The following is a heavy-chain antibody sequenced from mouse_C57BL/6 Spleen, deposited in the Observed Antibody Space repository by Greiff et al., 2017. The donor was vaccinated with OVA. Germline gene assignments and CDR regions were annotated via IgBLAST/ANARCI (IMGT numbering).Heavy chain of an antibody. CDR2: IYPGDGDT. J-gene: IGHJ4*01. Sequence: VKLMESGPELVKPGASVKISCKASGYAFSSSWMNWVKQRPGKGLEWIGRIYPGDGDTNYNGKFKGKATLTADKSSSTAYMQLSSLTSEDSAVYFCARSGYYGSSYETMDYWGQGTSVTVSS. D-gene: IGHD1-1*01. CDR3: ARSGYYGSSYETMDY. CDR1: GYAFSSSW. V-gene: IGHV1-82*01.